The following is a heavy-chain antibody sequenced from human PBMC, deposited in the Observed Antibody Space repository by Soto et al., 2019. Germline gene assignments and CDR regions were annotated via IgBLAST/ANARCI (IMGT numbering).Heavy chain of an antibody. CDR3: AGLSMVRGVLIDDTYYFDY. V-gene: IGHV5-51*01. CDR1: GYSFTSYW. CDR2: IYPGDSDT. D-gene: IGHD3-10*01. Sequence: PGASLKISCKGSGYSFTSYWIGWVRQMPGKGLEWMGIIYPGDSDTRYSPSFQGQVTISADKSISTAYLQWSSLKASDTAMYYCAGLSMVRGVLIDDTYYFDYLGQGTLVTVSS. J-gene: IGHJ4*02.